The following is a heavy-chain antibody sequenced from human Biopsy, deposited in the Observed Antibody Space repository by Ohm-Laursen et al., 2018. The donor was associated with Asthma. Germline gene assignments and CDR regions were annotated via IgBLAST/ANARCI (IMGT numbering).Heavy chain of an antibody. CDR2: ISVYNGNT. D-gene: IGHD3-10*01. CDR3: ARAVDYSHYYGIDV. CDR1: GYTFNSAG. V-gene: IGHV1-18*01. Sequence: ASVKASCKASGYTFNSAGITWVRQAPGQGREWRGWISVYNGNTKVAQKLQDRVTMITDTSTSTAYMELRSLRSDDTAVYFCARAVDYSHYYGIDVWGQGTTVTVS. J-gene: IGHJ6*02.